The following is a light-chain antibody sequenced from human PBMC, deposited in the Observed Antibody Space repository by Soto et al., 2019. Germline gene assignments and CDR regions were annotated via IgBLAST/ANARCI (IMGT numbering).Light chain of an antibody. J-gene: IGKJ1*01. V-gene: IGKV3-20*01. Sequence: EIVLTQSPGTLSLSPGERASLSCRASQSIANCLAWYQQKPGQAPRLLIFGASNRATGIPDRFSGSGYGTDFPLTISRLETEDFAVYYWQQYGGSPRTFGQGTKVELK. CDR2: GAS. CDR3: QQYGGSPRT. CDR1: QSIANC.